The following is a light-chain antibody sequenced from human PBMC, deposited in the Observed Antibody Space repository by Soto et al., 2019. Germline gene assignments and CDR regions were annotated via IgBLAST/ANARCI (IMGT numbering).Light chain of an antibody. CDR3: QHYSDWPLT. J-gene: IGKJ4*01. Sequence: EIVMTQSPATLSVSPGEGATLYCRASQGIGTTLAWYQQKPGQTPRLLIYNASIRATGVPARFSGSASGTELTLIISSLQSEDFAVYYCQHYSDWPLTFGGGTRVENK. V-gene: IGKV3-15*01. CDR2: NAS. CDR1: QGIGTT.